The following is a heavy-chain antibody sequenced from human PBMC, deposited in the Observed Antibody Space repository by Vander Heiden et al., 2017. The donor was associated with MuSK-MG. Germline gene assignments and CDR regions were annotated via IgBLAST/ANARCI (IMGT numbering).Heavy chain of an antibody. CDR2: INAGNGNT. Sequence: QVQLLQSGAEVKKPGASVKVSCKASGYTFTTYTIHWVRQAPGQSLEWMGWINAGNGNTKYSQKFQVRVTITRDTSASKAYMELSSLRSEDTAVYYCARVVGTVRDYYFDYWGQGTLVTVSS. CDR3: ARVVGTVRDYYFDY. D-gene: IGHD2-21*02. CDR1: GYTFTTYT. J-gene: IGHJ4*02. V-gene: IGHV1-3*01.